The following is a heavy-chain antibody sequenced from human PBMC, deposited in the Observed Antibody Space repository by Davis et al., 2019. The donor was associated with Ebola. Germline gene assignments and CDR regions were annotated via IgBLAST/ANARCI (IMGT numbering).Heavy chain of an antibody. V-gene: IGHV3-73*01. CDR3: TGTTVTTDY. Sequence: GESLKISCAASGFSFSASTMHWVRQASGKGLEWLGRIRSKANNYATEYAASVRDRFTISRDDSKNTAFLQMNSLKTEDTAVYYCTGTTVTTDYWGQGTLVTVSS. CDR2: IRSKANNYAT. CDR1: GFSFSAST. J-gene: IGHJ4*02. D-gene: IGHD4-17*01.